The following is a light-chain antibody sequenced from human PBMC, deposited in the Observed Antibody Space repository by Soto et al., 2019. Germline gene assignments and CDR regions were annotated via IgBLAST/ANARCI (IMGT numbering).Light chain of an antibody. Sequence: QSVLTQPRSVSGSPGQSVTISCTGTSSNVGGYTYVSWYQQHPGIAPQLIIYDVTKRPSGVPDRFSGSKSGNTASLTISGLQAGDEADYYCCSYAGSYSWVFGGGTKLTVL. V-gene: IGLV2-11*01. CDR2: DVT. J-gene: IGLJ3*02. CDR1: SSNVGGYTY. CDR3: CSYAGSYSWV.